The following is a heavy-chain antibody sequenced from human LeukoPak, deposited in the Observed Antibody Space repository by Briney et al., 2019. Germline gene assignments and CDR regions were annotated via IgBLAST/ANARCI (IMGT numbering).Heavy chain of an antibody. CDR1: GGTFSSYA. J-gene: IGHJ5*02. CDR2: IIPIFGTA. CDR3: ARVGYYYGSGTSQPWFDP. D-gene: IGHD3-10*01. V-gene: IGHV1-69*13. Sequence: ASVKVSCKASGGTFSSYAISWVRQAPGQGLEWMGGIIPIFGTANYAQKFQGRVTITADESTSTAYMELSSLRSEDTAVYYCARVGYYYGSGTSQPWFDPWGQGTLVTVSS.